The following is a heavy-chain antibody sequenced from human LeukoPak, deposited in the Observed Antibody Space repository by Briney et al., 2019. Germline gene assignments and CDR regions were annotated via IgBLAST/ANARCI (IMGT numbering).Heavy chain of an antibody. CDR2: ISSSSSYI. D-gene: IGHD6-13*01. CDR1: GFTFCSYI. Sequence: PGGSLRLSCAASGFTFCSYIINWVRQSPGKGLGGVSSISSSSSYIYYAPSVHGRFTISRDNAKTSLYLQMNSLRAEDTAVYYCASVGYSSSSGLDPWGQGTLVTVSS. V-gene: IGHV3-21*01. J-gene: IGHJ5*02. CDR3: ASVGYSSSSGLDP.